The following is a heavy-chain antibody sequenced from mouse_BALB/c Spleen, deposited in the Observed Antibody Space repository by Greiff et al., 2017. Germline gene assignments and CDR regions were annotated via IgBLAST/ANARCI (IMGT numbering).Heavy chain of an antibody. Sequence: VKLQESGAELARPGASVKLSCKASGYTFTSYWMQWVKQRPGQGLEWIGAIYPGDGDTRYTQKFKGKATLTADKSSSTAYMQLSSLASEDSAVYYCARGDYRFYYYAMDYWGQGTSVTVSS. CDR3: ARGDYRFYYYAMDY. V-gene: IGHV1-87*01. CDR2: IYPGDGDT. D-gene: IGHD2-14*01. CDR1: GYTFTSYW. J-gene: IGHJ4*01.